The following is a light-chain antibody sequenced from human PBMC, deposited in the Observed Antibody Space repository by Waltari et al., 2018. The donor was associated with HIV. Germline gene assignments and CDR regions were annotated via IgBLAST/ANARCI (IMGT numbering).Light chain of an antibody. Sequence: QSALTQPASVSGSPGQSITISCPGTSSDVGGYNYVSWYQHHPGKAPKLVIYEVSNRPSGVSNRFSGFKSANTASLTISGLQAEDEGDYYCSSYTSSRTWVFGGGTKLTVL. CDR3: SSYTSSRTWV. J-gene: IGLJ3*02. CDR2: EVS. V-gene: IGLV2-14*01. CDR1: SSDVGGYNY.